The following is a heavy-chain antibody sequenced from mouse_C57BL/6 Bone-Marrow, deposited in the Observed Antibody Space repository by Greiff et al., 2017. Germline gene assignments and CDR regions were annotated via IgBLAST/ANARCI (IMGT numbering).Heavy chain of an antibody. CDR3: ARRGDYYGSSADWYFDV. Sequence: LVESGASVKISCKASGYAFSSSWMNWVKQRPGKGLEWIGRIYPGDGDTNYNGKFKGKATLTADNSSSTAYMQLSSLTSEDSAVYFCARRGDYYGSSADWYFDVWGTGTTVTVSS. J-gene: IGHJ1*03. CDR2: IYPGDGDT. CDR1: GYAFSSSW. D-gene: IGHD1-1*01. V-gene: IGHV1-82*01.